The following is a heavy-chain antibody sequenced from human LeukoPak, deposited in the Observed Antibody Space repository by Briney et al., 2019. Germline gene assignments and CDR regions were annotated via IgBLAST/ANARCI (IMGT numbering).Heavy chain of an antibody. CDR1: GGSFSGYY. Sequence: SETLSLTCAVYGGSFSGYYWSWIRQPPGKGLEWIGEINHSGSTNYNPSLKSRVTISVDTSKNQFSLKLSSVTVADTAVYYCARENYYDSSGYYFGYYYYYMDVWGKGTTVTVSS. CDR3: ARENYYDSSGYYFGYYYYYMDV. J-gene: IGHJ6*03. V-gene: IGHV4-34*01. CDR2: INHSGST. D-gene: IGHD3-22*01.